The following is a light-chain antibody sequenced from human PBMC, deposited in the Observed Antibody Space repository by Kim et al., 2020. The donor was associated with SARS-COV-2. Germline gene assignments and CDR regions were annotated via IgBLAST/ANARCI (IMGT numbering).Light chain of an antibody. Sequence: ASVGDRVTITCRASQSISSWLAWYQQKPGKAPNLLIYKASTLESGVPSRFSGSGSGTEFTLTISRLQPDDFATYYCQQYNNYLLTFGGGTKVDIK. CDR3: QQYNNYLLT. CDR2: KAS. CDR1: QSISSW. J-gene: IGKJ4*01. V-gene: IGKV1-5*03.